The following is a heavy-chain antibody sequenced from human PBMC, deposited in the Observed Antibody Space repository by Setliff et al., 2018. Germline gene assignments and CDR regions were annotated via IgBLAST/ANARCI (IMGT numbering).Heavy chain of an antibody. D-gene: IGHD3-22*01. J-gene: IGHJ6*03. CDR2: ISTSSGTR. V-gene: IGHV3-48*01. CDR3: ARLALTGYDSSGYYFYYYYYMDV. CDR1: GFSFSNYG. Sequence: GGSLRLSCVVSGFSFSNYGMTWVRQAPGKGLEWISYISTSSGTRYYADSVKGRFTISRDNANQSLYLQMNSLRAEDTAVYYCARLALTGYDSSGYYFYYYYYMDVWGKGTTVTVSS.